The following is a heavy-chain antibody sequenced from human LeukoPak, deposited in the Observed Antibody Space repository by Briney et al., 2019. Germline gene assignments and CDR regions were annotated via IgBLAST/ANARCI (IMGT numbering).Heavy chain of an antibody. D-gene: IGHD6-19*01. CDR1: GYTFTSYG. J-gene: IGHJ4*02. V-gene: IGHV1-18*01. CDR2: ISAYNGNT. CDR3: ARDPIAVAGAHYFDY. Sequence: ASVKVSCKASGYTFTSYGISWVRQPPGQGLEWMGWISAYNGNTNYAQKLQGRVTMTTDTSTSTAYMELRSLRSDDTAVYYCARDPIAVAGAHYFDYWGQGTLVTVSS.